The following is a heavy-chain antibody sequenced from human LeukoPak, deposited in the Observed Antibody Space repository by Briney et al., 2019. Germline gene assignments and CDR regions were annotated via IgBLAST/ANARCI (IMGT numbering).Heavy chain of an antibody. J-gene: IGHJ3*02. CDR1: GGSISSYY. CDR3: AREVAAPYRGGAFDI. D-gene: IGHD6-6*01. V-gene: IGHV4-59*01. Sequence: SETLSLTCTVSGGSISSYYWSWIRQPPGKGLEWMGYIYYSGSTNYNPSLKSRLTISVDTSKNQFSQQLSSVTAADTAVYYCAREVAAPYRGGAFDIWGQGTMVTVSS. CDR2: IYYSGST.